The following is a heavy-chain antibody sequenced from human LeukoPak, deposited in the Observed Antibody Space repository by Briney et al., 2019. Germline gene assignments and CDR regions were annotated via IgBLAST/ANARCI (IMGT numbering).Heavy chain of an antibody. CDR2: IYYSGTT. D-gene: IGHD5-12*01. J-gene: IGHJ2*01. V-gene: IGHV4-59*01. Sequence: SETLSLTCTVSGGSINSYYWSWIRQPPGEGLEWIGNIYYSGTTSYNPSLESRVIISVDTSKNQFSLKLSSVTAADTAVYYCARDFLPPHYTATIRPDWYFDLWGRGTLVTVSS. CDR3: ARDFLPPHYTATIRPDWYFDL. CDR1: GGSINSYY.